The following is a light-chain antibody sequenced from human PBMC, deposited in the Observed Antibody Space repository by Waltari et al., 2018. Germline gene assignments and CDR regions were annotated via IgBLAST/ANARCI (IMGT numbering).Light chain of an antibody. CDR3: QCYDSSMSAYV. Sequence: QSVLTQPPSVSGAPGQRVTVSCTGSSSNVGAGYDVHWYQQLPGAAPKLLTYGDNSGPSGVPDRVSGSKSGTSASLAITGLQSDDEADYYCQCYDSSMSAYVFGTGTKVTVL. V-gene: IGLV1-40*01. CDR2: GDN. CDR1: SSNVGAGYD. J-gene: IGLJ1*01.